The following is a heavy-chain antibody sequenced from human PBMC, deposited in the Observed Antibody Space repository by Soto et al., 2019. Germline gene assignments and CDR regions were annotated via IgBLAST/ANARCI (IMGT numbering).Heavy chain of an antibody. Sequence: QVQLVQSGAEVKKPGASVKVSCKASGYTFTSYDINWVRQATGQGLEWMGWMNPNSGNTGYAQKFQGRVTMTRNTSISTAYMELSSLRSEDTAVYYCARRRAAMVALRFDPWGQGTLVTVST. CDR1: GYTFTSYD. D-gene: IGHD5-18*01. J-gene: IGHJ5*02. CDR3: ARRRAAMVALRFDP. CDR2: MNPNSGNT. V-gene: IGHV1-8*01.